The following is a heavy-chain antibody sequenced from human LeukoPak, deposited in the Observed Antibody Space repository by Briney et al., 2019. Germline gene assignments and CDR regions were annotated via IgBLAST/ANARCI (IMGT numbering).Heavy chain of an antibody. Sequence: GGSLRLSCAASGFTFSSYWMSWVRQAPGKGLEWVANIKQDGSEEVYVDSVKGRFTISRDNAKNSLFLQMNTLRAEDTAVYYCARDPYSSTWSYGMDVWGQGTTVSVSS. D-gene: IGHD6-6*01. CDR2: IKQDGSEE. CDR1: GFTFSSYW. J-gene: IGHJ6*02. V-gene: IGHV3-7*05. CDR3: ARDPYSSTWSYGMDV.